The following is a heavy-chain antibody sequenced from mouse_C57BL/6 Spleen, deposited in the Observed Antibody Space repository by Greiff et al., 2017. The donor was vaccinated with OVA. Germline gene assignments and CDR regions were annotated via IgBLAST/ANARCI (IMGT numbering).Heavy chain of an antibody. CDR3: ARWPYDYGYAMDY. J-gene: IGHJ4*01. CDR2: IYPGSGNT. CDR1: GYTFTDYY. Sequence: QVQLKESGAELVRPGASVKLSCKASGYTFTDYYINWVKQRPGQGLEWIARIYPGSGNTYYNEKFKGKATLTAEKSSSTAYMQLSSRTSEDSAVYVCARWPYDYGYAMDYWGQGTSVTVSA. V-gene: IGHV1-76*01. D-gene: IGHD2-4*01.